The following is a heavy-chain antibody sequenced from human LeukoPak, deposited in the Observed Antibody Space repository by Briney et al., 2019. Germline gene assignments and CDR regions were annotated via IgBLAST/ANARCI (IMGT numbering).Heavy chain of an antibody. J-gene: IGHJ6*02. CDR1: GGSISSYY. CDR3: ASSSSWLYYYGMDV. D-gene: IGHD6-13*01. CDR2: IYYSGST. V-gene: IGHV4-59*01. Sequence: PSETLSLTCTVSGGSISSYYWSWIRQPPGKGLEWIGYIYYSGSTNYNPSLKSRVTISVDTSKNQFSLKLSSVTAADTAVYYCASSSSWLYYYGMDVWCQGTTVTVSS.